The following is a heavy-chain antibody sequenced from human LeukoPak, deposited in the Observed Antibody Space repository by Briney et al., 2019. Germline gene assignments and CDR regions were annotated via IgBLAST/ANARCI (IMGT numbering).Heavy chain of an antibody. V-gene: IGHV4-4*02. D-gene: IGHD3-22*01. CDR3: ARKYYYDSSGYTP. CDR2: IYHSGST. Sequence: PSGTLSLTCAVSGGSISSSNWWSWVRQPPGKGLEWIGEIYHSGSTNYNPSLKSRVTISVDKSKNQFSLKLSSVTAADTAVYYCARKYYYDSSGYTPWGQGTLVTVSS. CDR1: GGSISSSNW. J-gene: IGHJ5*02.